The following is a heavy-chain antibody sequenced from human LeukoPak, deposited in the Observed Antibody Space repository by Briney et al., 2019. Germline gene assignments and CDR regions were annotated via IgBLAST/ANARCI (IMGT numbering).Heavy chain of an antibody. CDR2: IYYSGST. CDR1: GVSISGYY. J-gene: IGHJ6*03. CDR3: ARTTEGGYTYDYFYYYYMDV. Sequence: PSETLSLTCTVSGVSISGYYWSWIRQPPGKGLEWIGYIYYSGSTNYNPSLKSRVTISVDTSKNQFSLKLSSVTAADTAVYYCARTTEGGYTYDYFYYYYMDVWGKGTTVTISS. V-gene: IGHV4-59*01. D-gene: IGHD5-18*01.